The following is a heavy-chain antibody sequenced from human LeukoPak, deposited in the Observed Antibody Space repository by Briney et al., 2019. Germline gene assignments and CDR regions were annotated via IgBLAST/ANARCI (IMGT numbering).Heavy chain of an antibody. Sequence: SVTVSCKASGGTFSSYAISWVRQAPGQGLEWMGGIIPIFGTANYAQKFQGRVTITADESTSTAYMELSSLRSEDTAVYYCARGRFLERFNSEYNWFDPWGQGTLVTVSS. J-gene: IGHJ5*02. CDR2: IIPIFGTA. CDR3: ARGRFLERFNSEYNWFDP. CDR1: GGTFSSYA. V-gene: IGHV1-69*13. D-gene: IGHD3-3*01.